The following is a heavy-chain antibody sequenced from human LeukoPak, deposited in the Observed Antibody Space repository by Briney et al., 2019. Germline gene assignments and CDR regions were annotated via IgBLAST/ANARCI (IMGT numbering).Heavy chain of an antibody. Sequence: SETLSLTCTVSGGSVSSGSYYWSWIRQPPGKGLEWIGDINYSGRTNYNSSLKSRVTISVDTSKNQFSLKLSSVTAADTAVYYCASSPSGYWWNFDCWGQGTLVTVSS. CDR1: GGSVSSGSYY. D-gene: IGHD3-22*01. J-gene: IGHJ4*02. CDR3: ASSPSGYWWNFDC. CDR2: INYSGRT. V-gene: IGHV4-61*01.